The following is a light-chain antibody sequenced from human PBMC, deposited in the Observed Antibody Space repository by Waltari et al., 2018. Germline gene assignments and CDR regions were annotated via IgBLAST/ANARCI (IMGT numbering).Light chain of an antibody. Sequence: QSALTQPASVSGSPGQSITISCTGTSSDIGAYNFVPWYQNHPGKAPKVMIYDVNNRPSGVSSRFSGSKSGNTVSLTISGLQAEDEADYYCSSYTTGSTRYVFGSGTKVTVL. CDR1: SSDIGAYNF. V-gene: IGLV2-14*01. J-gene: IGLJ1*01. CDR2: DVN. CDR3: SSYTTGSTRYV.